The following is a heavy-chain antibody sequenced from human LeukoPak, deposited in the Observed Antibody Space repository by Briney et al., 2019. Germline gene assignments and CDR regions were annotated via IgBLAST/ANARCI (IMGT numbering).Heavy chain of an antibody. Sequence: GGSLRLSCAASGFTFSSYAMHWVRQAPGKGLEWVAVISYDGSNKYYADSVKGRFTISRDNSKNTLYLQMNSLRAEDTAVYYCARDFAGTNWGQGTLVTVSS. CDR3: ARDFAGTN. J-gene: IGHJ4*02. V-gene: IGHV3-30-3*01. CDR1: GFTFSSYA. CDR2: ISYDGSNK. D-gene: IGHD1-26*01.